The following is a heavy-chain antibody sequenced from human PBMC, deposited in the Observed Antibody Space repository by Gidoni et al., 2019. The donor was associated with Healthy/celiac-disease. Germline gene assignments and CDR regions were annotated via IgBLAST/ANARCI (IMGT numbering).Heavy chain of an antibody. D-gene: IGHD2-2*02. Sequence: EVQLVETGGGLIQPGGSLRLSCAASGFTVSSNYMSWVRQAPGKGLEWVSVIYSGGSTYYADSVKGRFTISRDNSKNTLYLQMNSLRAEDTAVYYCARALGGYCDSTSCYTDAFDIWGQGTMVTVSS. J-gene: IGHJ3*02. V-gene: IGHV3-53*02. CDR1: GFTVSSNY. CDR2: IYSGGST. CDR3: ARALGGYCDSTSCYTDAFDI.